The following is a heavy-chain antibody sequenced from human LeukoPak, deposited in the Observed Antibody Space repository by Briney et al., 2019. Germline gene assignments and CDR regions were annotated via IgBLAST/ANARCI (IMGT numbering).Heavy chain of an antibody. J-gene: IGHJ5*02. D-gene: IGHD6-19*01. CDR2: IYYSEST. CDR3: ARHRIEFGYSSGWDVNWFDP. V-gene: IGHV4-39*01. CDR1: GCSISNSSYY. Sequence: PSETLSLTCTVSGCSISNSSYYWGGIRQPPGKGLERIGSIYYSESTYYNPCLKSRFTISVDTSKNQFSLKLSSVTDADTAVYCCARHRIEFGYSSGWDVNWFDPWGQGTLVTVSS.